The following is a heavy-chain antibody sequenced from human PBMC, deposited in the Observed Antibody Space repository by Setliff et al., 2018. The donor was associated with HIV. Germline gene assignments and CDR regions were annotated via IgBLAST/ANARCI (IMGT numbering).Heavy chain of an antibody. CDR3: AIPRITLFGVVIRAFDY. V-gene: IGHV1-8*02. D-gene: IGHD3-3*01. CDR2: MNPNSGNT. CDR1: GYTFTSYD. Sequence: ASVKVSCKGSGYTFTSYDINWVRQAPGQGLEWMGWMNPNSGNTGYAQKFQGRVTMTKNTSISTAYMELSSLRSEGTAVYYCAIPRITLFGVVIRAFDYWGQGTLVTVSS. J-gene: IGHJ4*02.